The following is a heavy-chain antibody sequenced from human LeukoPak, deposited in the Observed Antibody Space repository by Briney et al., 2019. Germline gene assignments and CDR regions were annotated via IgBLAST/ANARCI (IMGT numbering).Heavy chain of an antibody. CDR1: GGPLSGYS. V-gene: IGHV4-34*01. D-gene: IGHD2-21*02. J-gene: IGHJ4*02. CDR2: VNHSGST. Sequence: PSETLSLTCAVYGGPLSGYSRNWIRQPPGKGLEWIGEVNHSGSTNYNPALKSRVTISPDTSKNQFSLKLSSVTAADTAVYYCARGTGVVVTGPLDYWGQGTLVTVSS. CDR3: ARGTGVVVTGPLDY.